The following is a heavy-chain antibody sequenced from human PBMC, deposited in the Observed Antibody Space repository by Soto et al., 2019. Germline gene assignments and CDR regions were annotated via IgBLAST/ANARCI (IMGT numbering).Heavy chain of an antibody. D-gene: IGHD2-8*01. V-gene: IGHV3-21*01. CDR2: ISSSSSYI. CDR3: ARGAHCTNGVCYTWYYYYYMDV. CDR1: GFTFSSYS. Sequence: GGSLRLSCAASGFTFSSYSMNWVRQAPGKGLEWVSSISSSSSYIYYADSVKGRFTISRDNAKNSLYLQMNSLRAEDTAVYYCARGAHCTNGVCYTWYYYYYMDVWGKGTTVTVSS. J-gene: IGHJ6*03.